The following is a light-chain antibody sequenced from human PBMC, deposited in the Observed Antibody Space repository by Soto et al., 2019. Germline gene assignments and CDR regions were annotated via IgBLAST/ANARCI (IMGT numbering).Light chain of an antibody. CDR2: GAS. Sequence: EIVLTQSPGTLSLSPGERATLSCRASQSVSSSYLAWYQRKPGQAPRLLIYGASSRATGIPDRFSGSGSGTDFTLTISRLEPEDFAVYYCQQYGSSLFFGPGTKVDIK. V-gene: IGKV3-20*01. J-gene: IGKJ3*01. CDR3: QQYGSSLF. CDR1: QSVSSSY.